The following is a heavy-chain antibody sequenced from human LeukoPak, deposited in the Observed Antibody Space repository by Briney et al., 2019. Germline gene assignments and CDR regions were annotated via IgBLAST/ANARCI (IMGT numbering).Heavy chain of an antibody. CDR2: MNPNSGNT. CDR1: GYSFTNYE. Sequence: ASVKVSCKASGYSFTNYEINWVRQATGQGLEWMGWMNPNSGNTGYAQKFQGRVTITRYTAISTAYLELGALISEDTAVYYCARGYDFWSGHSSVFDYWGQGTLVTVSS. J-gene: IGHJ4*02. V-gene: IGHV1-8*03. CDR3: ARGYDFWSGHSSVFDY. D-gene: IGHD3-3*01.